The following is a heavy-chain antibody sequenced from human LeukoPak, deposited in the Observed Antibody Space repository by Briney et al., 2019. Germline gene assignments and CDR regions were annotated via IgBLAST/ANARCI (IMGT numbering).Heavy chain of an antibody. V-gene: IGHV4-30-4*08. CDR1: AGSISSGDYY. D-gene: IGHD4-17*01. CDR3: ARAPTTVTTAWFDP. Sequence: SQTLSLTCTVSAGSISSGDYYWSWIRQPPGKGLEWIGYIYYRASTYDNPSLKSRVTISVDTSKNQFPLKLSSVTAADTAVYYCARAPTTVTTAWFDPWGQGTLVTVSS. J-gene: IGHJ5*02. CDR2: IYYRAST.